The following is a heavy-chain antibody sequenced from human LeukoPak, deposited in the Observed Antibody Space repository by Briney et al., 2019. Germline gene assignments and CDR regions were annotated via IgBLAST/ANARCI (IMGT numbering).Heavy chain of an antibody. CDR2: ISAYSGDT. CDR1: GYTFTSYG. J-gene: IGHJ6*02. D-gene: IGHD5-18*01. Sequence: ASVKVSCKASGYTFTSYGISWVRQAPGQGLEWMGWISAYSGDTNYAQKFQGRATMTTDTSTSTAYMELRSLSSDDTAVYYCARGRSGQLWLRVGLRYYGMDVWGQGTTVTVSS. CDR3: ARGRSGQLWLRVGLRYYGMDV. V-gene: IGHV1-18*01.